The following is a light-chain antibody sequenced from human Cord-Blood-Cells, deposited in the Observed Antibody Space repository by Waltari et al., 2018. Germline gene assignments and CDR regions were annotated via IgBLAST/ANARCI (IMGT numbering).Light chain of an antibody. CDR1: QSVLYSSNNKNY. V-gene: IGKV4-1*01. CDR2: WAS. Sequence: DIVMTQSPDSLAVSLGERATINCKSSQSVLYSSNNKNYLAWYQQKPGQPLKLLIYWASTRESGVPDRFSGSGSGTDFTLTISSLQAEDVAVYYCQQYYSLLTFGPGTKVDIK. CDR3: QQYYSLLT. J-gene: IGKJ3*01.